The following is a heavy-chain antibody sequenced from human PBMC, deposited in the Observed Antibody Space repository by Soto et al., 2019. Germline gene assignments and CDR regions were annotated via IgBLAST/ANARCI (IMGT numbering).Heavy chain of an antibody. D-gene: IGHD3-22*01. CDR1: GFTFSNYV. CDR2: ISGSGGTT. J-gene: IGHJ1*01. CDR3: AKEGNYYDSSGYYLEYFHH. Sequence: GGSLGLSCAASGFTFSNYVMTWVRQAPGKGLEWVSIISGSGGTTYYADSVKGRFTISRDNSKNTLYLQMNSLRADDTAVYYSAKEGNYYDSSGYYLEYFHHWGQGTLVTVSS. V-gene: IGHV3-23*01.